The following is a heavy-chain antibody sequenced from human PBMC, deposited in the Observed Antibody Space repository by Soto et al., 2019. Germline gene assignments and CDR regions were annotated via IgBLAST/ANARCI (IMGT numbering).Heavy chain of an antibody. CDR1: RLTFSNYA. Sequence: LRLSCVISRLTFSNYALNWVRQAPGKGLEWVAVISYDGSNKYYADSVKGRFTISRDNSKNTLYLQMNSLRAEDTAVYYCAKDGSSSWYYYYGMDVWGQGTTVTVSS. V-gene: IGHV3-30*18. CDR3: AKDGSSSWYYYYGMDV. J-gene: IGHJ6*02. CDR2: ISYDGSNK. D-gene: IGHD6-13*01.